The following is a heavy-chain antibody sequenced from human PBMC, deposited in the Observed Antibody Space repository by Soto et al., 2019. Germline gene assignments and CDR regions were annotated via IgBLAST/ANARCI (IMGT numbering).Heavy chain of an antibody. J-gene: IGHJ6*02. CDR2: ISVYNGNT. CDR1: GYTFTSYG. CDR3: AADKSDDILTGFVMDV. Sequence: ASVKVSCKASGYTFTSYGISWVRQAPGQGLEWMGWISVYNGNTNYAQKFQERVTMTTDMSTSTAYMELSSLRSEDTAVYYCAADKSDDILTGFVMDVWGQGTTVTVSS. V-gene: IGHV1-18*01. D-gene: IGHD3-9*01.